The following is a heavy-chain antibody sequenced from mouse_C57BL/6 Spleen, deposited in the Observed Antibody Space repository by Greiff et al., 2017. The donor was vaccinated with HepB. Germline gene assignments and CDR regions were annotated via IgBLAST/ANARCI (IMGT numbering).Heavy chain of an antibody. CDR1: GYTFTSYW. Sequence: VQLQQSGTVLARPGASVKMSCKTSGYTFTSYWMHWVKQRPGQGLEWIGAIYPGNSDTSYNQKFKGKAKLTAVTSASTAYMELSSLTNEDSAVYYCTRGGLDDYDGYYFDYWGQGTTLTVSS. V-gene: IGHV1-5*01. J-gene: IGHJ2*01. CDR3: TRGGLDDYDGYYFDY. D-gene: IGHD2-4*01. CDR2: IYPGNSDT.